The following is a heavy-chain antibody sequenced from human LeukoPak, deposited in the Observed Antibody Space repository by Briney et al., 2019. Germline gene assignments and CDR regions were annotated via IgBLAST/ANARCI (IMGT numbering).Heavy chain of an antibody. V-gene: IGHV4-30-4*01. CDR2: IYYSGST. CDR1: GGSINSGDYY. J-gene: IGHJ4*02. Sequence: PSETLSLTCTVSGGSINSGDYYWGWIRQPPGKGLEWIGYIYYSGSTYYNPSLKSRVTISIGTSRTQFSLRLSSVTAADTAVYYCARKSQDHYYFHYWGQGTLVTVSS. CDR3: ARKSQDHYYFHY. D-gene: IGHD1-14*01.